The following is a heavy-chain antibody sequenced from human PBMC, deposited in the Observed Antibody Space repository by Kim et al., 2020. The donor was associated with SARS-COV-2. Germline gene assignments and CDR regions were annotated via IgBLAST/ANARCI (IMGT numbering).Heavy chain of an antibody. CDR1: GFTFSSFG. Sequence: GGSLRLSCAASGFTFSSFGMHWVRQAPGKGLEWVAHIYYDGSYEYYADSVKGRFTISRDNSKNTLYLQMNGLRVEDTAVYYCARDGEEMAKNISDYWGQGTLVTVSS. J-gene: IGHJ4*02. CDR3: ARDGEEMAKNISDY. V-gene: IGHV3-33*08. D-gene: IGHD3-10*01. CDR2: IYYDGSYE.